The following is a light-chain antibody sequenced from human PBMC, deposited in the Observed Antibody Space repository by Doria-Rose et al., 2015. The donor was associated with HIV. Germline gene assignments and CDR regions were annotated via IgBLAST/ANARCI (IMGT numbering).Light chain of an antibody. V-gene: IGKV3-20*01. CDR1: QSFSSTY. Sequence: EIVLTQSPGTLSLSPGERATLSCRASQSFSSTYLAWYQQKLGQAPSLLIYDGSTRATGIPDRFSASGSGTDFTLTINSLEPEDFALYYCHQYGTSWTFGQGTKVEI. CDR3: HQYGTSWT. CDR2: DGS. J-gene: IGKJ1*01.